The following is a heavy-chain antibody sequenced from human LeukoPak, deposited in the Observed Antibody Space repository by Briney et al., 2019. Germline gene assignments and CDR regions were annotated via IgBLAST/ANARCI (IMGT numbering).Heavy chain of an antibody. Sequence: GGSLRLSCAASGFTVSSNYMSWVRQAPGKGLVWVSRIYSDGSGTTYADSVKGRFTISRDNAKNTLYLQMNSLRVEDTAVYYCAREKMDSSGSDPFDIWGQGTMVTVSS. CDR1: GFTVSSNY. D-gene: IGHD3-22*01. CDR2: IYSDGSGT. V-gene: IGHV3-74*01. J-gene: IGHJ3*02. CDR3: AREKMDSSGSDPFDI.